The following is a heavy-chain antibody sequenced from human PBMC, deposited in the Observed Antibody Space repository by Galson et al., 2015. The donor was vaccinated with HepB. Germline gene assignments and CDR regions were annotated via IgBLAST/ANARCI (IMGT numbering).Heavy chain of an antibody. J-gene: IGHJ4*02. D-gene: IGHD6-19*01. CDR1: GGSISSYY. CDR2: IYYSGST. Sequence: ETLSLTCTVSGGSISSYYWSWIRQPPGKGLEWIGYIYYSGSTNYNPSLKSRVTISVDTSKNQFSLKLSSVTAADTAVYYCARHEIMERYSSGWPPFDYWGQGTLVTVSS. CDR3: ARHEIMERYSSGWPPFDY. V-gene: IGHV4-59*08.